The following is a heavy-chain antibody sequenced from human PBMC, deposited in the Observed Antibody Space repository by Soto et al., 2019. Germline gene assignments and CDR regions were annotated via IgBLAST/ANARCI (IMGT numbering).Heavy chain of an antibody. D-gene: IGHD5-18*01. V-gene: IGHV1-3*01. CDR1: GYTFTSYA. J-gene: IGHJ4*02. Sequence: ASVKVSCKASGYTFTSYAMHWVRQAPGQRLEWMGWINAGNGNTKYSQKFQGRVTITRDTSASTAYMELSSLRSEDTAVYYCARGLNGYLHYFDYWGKGTLVTVS. CDR3: ARGLNGYLHYFDY. CDR2: INAGNGNT.